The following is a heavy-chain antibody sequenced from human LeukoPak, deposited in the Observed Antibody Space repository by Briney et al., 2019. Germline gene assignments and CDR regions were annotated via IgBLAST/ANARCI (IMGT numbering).Heavy chain of an antibody. J-gene: IGHJ6*02. CDR1: GFTVSSTY. CDR3: ARLGYCSSTSGYHYYYYYGMDV. V-gene: IGHV3-21*01. CDR2: ITSSSSYI. Sequence: PGGSLRLSCAASGFTVSSTYMSWVRQAPGKGLEWVSSITSSSSYIYYADSVRGLFTISRDNDKNSLYLQMNSLRAEDTAVYYSARLGYCSSTSGYHYYYYYGMDVWGQGTTVTVSS. D-gene: IGHD2-2*01.